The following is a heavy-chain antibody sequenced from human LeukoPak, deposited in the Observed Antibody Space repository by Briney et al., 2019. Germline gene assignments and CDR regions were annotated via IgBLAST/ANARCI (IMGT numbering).Heavy chain of an antibody. D-gene: IGHD5-24*01. Sequence: GGSLRLSCAASGFTFSSYWMHWVRQAPGKGLVWVSRINSDGSSTSYADSVKGRFTISRDNAKDTLYLQMNSLRAEDTAVYYCARVKRWKAADQYYFDYWGQGTLVTVSS. V-gene: IGHV3-74*01. CDR3: ARVKRWKAADQYYFDY. J-gene: IGHJ4*02. CDR2: INSDGSST. CDR1: GFTFSSYW.